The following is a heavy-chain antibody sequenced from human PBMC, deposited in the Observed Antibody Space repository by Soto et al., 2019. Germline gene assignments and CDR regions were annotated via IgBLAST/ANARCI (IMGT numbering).Heavy chain of an antibody. CDR3: ARRYCGGRNCYSYFDF. CDR2: ISYSGIT. V-gene: IGHV4-30-4*01. J-gene: IGHJ4*02. Sequence: LSLTCTVSVGSINSGDYYWSWIRQPPGKGLEWIGYISYSGITYYNPSLKSRLTISVDTSKNQFSLKLTSVTAADTAVYYCARRYCGGRNCYSYFDFWGQGTLVTVSS. D-gene: IGHD2-15*01. CDR1: VGSINSGDYY.